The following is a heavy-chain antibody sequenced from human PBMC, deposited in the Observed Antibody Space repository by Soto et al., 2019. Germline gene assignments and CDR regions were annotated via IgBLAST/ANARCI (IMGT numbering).Heavy chain of an antibody. CDR3: ARSREQWLVDAFDI. J-gene: IGHJ3*02. CDR2: VNPTGST. Sequence: SETLSLTCAVYGGSFSGYYWSWIRQSPGKGLEWIGEVNPTGSTKYNPSLKSRVTISVDTSKNQFSLNLNSVTAADTALYYCARSREQWLVDAFDIWGQGTMVTVSS. V-gene: IGHV4-34*01. CDR1: GGSFSGYY. D-gene: IGHD6-19*01.